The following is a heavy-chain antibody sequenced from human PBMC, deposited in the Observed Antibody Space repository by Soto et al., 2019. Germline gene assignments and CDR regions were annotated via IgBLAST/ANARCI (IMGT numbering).Heavy chain of an antibody. CDR3: APMYYNDSSAYLEY. D-gene: IGHD3-22*01. CDR1: GGSISSSNW. CDR2: IYHGGST. J-gene: IGHJ4*02. V-gene: IGHV4-4*02. Sequence: QVQLQGSGPGLVKPSGTLSLTCAVSGGSISSSNWWSWVRQPPGKGLEWIGEIYHGGSTNYSPSLKSRVTMSVDKSKNEFSLKLSSVTAADTAVYYCAPMYYNDSSAYLEYWGQGTLVTVSS.